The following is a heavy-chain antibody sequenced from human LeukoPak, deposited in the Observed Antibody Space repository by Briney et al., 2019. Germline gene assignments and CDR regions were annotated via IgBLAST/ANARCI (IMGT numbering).Heavy chain of an antibody. CDR2: ISAYNGNT. D-gene: IGHD2-15*01. V-gene: IGHV1-18*01. Sequence: ASVKVSCKASGGTFSSYAISWVRQAPGQGLEWMGWISAYNGNTNYAQKLQGRVTMTTDTSTSTAYMELRSLRSDDTAVYYCARGHPIVVVVPIYYYYGMDVWGQGTTVTVSS. J-gene: IGHJ6*02. CDR3: ARGHPIVVVVPIYYYYGMDV. CDR1: GGTFSSYA.